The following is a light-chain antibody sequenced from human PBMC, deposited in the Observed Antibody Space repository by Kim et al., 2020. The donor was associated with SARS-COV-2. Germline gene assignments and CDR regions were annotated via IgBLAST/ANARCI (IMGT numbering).Light chain of an antibody. CDR3: QQYGGTPYT. CDR1: QSVRGSH. Sequence: EIVLTQSPGTLSLSLGERVALSCRASQSVRGSHLAWYQHKPGQAPRLLIYGASSRATGIPDRFSGSGSGTDFTLTIGRLETEDVAVYYCQQYGGTPYTFGQGTKLEI. J-gene: IGKJ2*01. V-gene: IGKV3-20*01. CDR2: GAS.